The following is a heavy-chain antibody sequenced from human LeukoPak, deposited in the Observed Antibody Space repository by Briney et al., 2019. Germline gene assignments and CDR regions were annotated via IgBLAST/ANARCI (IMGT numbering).Heavy chain of an antibody. CDR3: ARDRFLEWLFDY. Sequence: GASVKVSCKASGYTFTSDGISWVRQTPGQGLEWMGWSSGYNGNTNYAQKFQGRVTMTTDTSTTTAYMELRSLRSDDTAVYYCARDRFLEWLFDYWGQGTLVTVSS. CDR1: GYTFTSDG. J-gene: IGHJ4*02. CDR2: SSGYNGNT. D-gene: IGHD3-3*01. V-gene: IGHV1-18*01.